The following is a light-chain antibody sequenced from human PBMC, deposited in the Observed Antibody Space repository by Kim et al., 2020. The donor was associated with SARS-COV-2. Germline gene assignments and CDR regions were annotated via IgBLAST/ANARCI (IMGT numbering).Light chain of an antibody. Sequence: ASTGDRVTITCRASQGISSYLAWYQQKPGKAPKLLIYAASTLQSGVPSRFSGSGSGTDFTLTISCLQSEDFATYYCQQYYSYPPSFGQGTKVDIK. V-gene: IGKV1-8*01. J-gene: IGKJ1*01. CDR2: AAS. CDR3: QQYYSYPPS. CDR1: QGISSY.